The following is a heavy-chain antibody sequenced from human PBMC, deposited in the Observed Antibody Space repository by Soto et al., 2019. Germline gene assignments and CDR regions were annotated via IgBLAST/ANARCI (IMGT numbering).Heavy chain of an antibody. CDR1: GGSITSNHW. Sequence: SETLSLTCAVSGGSITSNHWWSWVRQSAGKGPEWIGEVFHSGRYNYNPSLKSRAIISLDKSKNQFSLRLNAVTAADTAVYYCARSYIAVHDWFDPWGQGTLVTVSS. V-gene: IGHV4-4*02. J-gene: IGHJ5*02. CDR2: VFHSGRY. CDR3: ARSYIAVHDWFDP. D-gene: IGHD6-19*01.